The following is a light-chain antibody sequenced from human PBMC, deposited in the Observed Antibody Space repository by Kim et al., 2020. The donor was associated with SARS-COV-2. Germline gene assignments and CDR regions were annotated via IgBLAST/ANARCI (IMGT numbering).Light chain of an antibody. Sequence: DIQLTQSPSFLSASVGDRVTITCRASQGISSYLAWYQQKPGKAPKLLIYAASTLQSGVPSRFSGSGSGTEFTLTISSLQPEDFATYYCQQLNSYPRFFGGGTKVEI. CDR3: QQLNSYPRF. CDR2: AAS. J-gene: IGKJ4*01. V-gene: IGKV1-9*01. CDR1: QGISSY.